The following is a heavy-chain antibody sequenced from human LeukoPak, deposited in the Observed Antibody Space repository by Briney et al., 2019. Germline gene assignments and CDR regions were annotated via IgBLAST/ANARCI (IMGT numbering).Heavy chain of an antibody. Sequence: ASVKVSCKASGYTFTGYYMHWVRQAPGQGLEWMGWINAGNGNTKYSQKFQGRVTIARDTSASTVYMELSSLRSEDTAVYYCARVTGTYSDYWGQGTLVTVSS. V-gene: IGHV1-3*01. CDR3: ARVTGTYSDY. CDR2: INAGNGNT. D-gene: IGHD3-9*01. J-gene: IGHJ4*02. CDR1: GYTFTGYY.